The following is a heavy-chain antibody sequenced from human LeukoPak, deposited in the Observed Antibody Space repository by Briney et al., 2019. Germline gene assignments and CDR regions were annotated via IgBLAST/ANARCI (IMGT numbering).Heavy chain of an antibody. CDR1: GFTFSSYW. Sequence: GGSLRLSCAASGFTFSSYWMHWVRQAPGKGLVWVSRINSDGSSTSYADSVKGRFTISRDNAKNTLYLQMNSPRAEDTAVYYCAKEPRYSSSWRGDYYYMDVWGKGTTVTISS. CDR2: INSDGSST. J-gene: IGHJ6*03. V-gene: IGHV3-74*01. CDR3: AKEPRYSSSWRGDYYYMDV. D-gene: IGHD6-13*01.